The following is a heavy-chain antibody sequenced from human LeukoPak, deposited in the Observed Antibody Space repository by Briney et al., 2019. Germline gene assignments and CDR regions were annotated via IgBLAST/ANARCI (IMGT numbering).Heavy chain of an antibody. J-gene: IGHJ5*02. CDR2: IYYSGST. CDR1: GGSFSGYY. V-gene: IGHV4-59*01. Sequence: SETLSLTCAVYGGSFSGYYWSWIRQPPGKGLEWIGYIYYSGSTNYNPSLKSRVTISVDTSKNQFSLKLSSVTAADTAVYYCARAGSSSWLRFNWFDPWGQGTLVTVSS. CDR3: ARAGSSSWLRFNWFDP. D-gene: IGHD6-13*01.